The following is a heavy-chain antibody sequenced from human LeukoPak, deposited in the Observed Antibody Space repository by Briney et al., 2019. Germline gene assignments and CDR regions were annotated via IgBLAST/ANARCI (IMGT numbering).Heavy chain of an antibody. V-gene: IGHV3-7*01. Sequence: GGSLRLSCAAAGFTFSHYWMTWVRQAPGKGLEWVANMKEDGSQETYVDSVKGRFTISRDNAKNSLYLQMNNVRAEDTAVYYCARYSYKHDCWGQGTLVTVSS. CDR3: ARYSYKHDC. CDR1: GFTFSHYW. CDR2: MKEDGSQE. D-gene: IGHD2-15*01. J-gene: IGHJ4*02.